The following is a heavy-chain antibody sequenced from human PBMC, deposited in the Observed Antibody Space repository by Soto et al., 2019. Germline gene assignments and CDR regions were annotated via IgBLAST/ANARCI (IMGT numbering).Heavy chain of an antibody. D-gene: IGHD2-15*01. Sequence: PGGSLRLSCAASGFTFSHAWMSWVCQAPGKGLEWVGRIKSKADGETKDYGAPVRGRFTISRDDAKDTLYLQMNSLRIEDTAVYYCCVVKRLDQYSTSGYWFDPWGPGTLVTVSS. J-gene: IGHJ5*02. CDR3: CVVKRLDQYSTSGYWFDP. CDR1: GFTFSHAW. CDR2: IKSKADGETK. V-gene: IGHV3-15*01.